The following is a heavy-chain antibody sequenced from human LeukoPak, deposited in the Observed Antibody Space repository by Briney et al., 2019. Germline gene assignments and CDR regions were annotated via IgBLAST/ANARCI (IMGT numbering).Heavy chain of an antibody. CDR2: ISGSGGGT. V-gene: IGHV3-23*01. J-gene: IGHJ4*02. Sequence: GGSLRLSCAASGFTFSSYAMNWVRQAPGKGLEWVSGISGSGGGTYYADSVKGRFTISRDNSKNTLYLQMNSLRAEDTAVYYCAKDRSGITMVRGVPYYSDYWGQGTLVTVSS. CDR3: AKDRSGITMVRGVPYYSDY. D-gene: IGHD3-10*01. CDR1: GFTFSSYA.